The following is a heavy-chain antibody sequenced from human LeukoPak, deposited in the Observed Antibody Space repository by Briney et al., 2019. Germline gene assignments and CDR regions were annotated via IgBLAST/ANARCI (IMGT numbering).Heavy chain of an antibody. J-gene: IGHJ4*02. V-gene: IGHV1-69*05. D-gene: IGHD6-6*01. Sequence: SVKVSCKASGGTFSSYAISWVRQAPGQGLEWMGGIIPIFGTANYAQKFQGRVTITTDESTSTAYMELSSLRSEDTAVYYCALRRVSGSPGFDYWGQGTLVTVSS. CDR3: ALRRVSGSPGFDY. CDR1: GGTFSSYA. CDR2: IIPIFGTA.